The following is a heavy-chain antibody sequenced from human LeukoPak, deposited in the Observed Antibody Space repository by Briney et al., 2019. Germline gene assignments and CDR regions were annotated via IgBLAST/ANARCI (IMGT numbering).Heavy chain of an antibody. Sequence: GGSLRLSCAASGFTVSSNYMSWARQAPGKGLEWVSVIYSGGSTYYADSVKGRFTISRDNSKNTLYLQMNSLRAEDTAVYYCAREGIVVVPAAMEVDYYYYGMDVWGQGTTVTVSS. D-gene: IGHD2-2*01. CDR1: GFTVSSNY. J-gene: IGHJ6*02. CDR2: IYSGGST. V-gene: IGHV3-66*01. CDR3: AREGIVVVPAAMEVDYYYYGMDV.